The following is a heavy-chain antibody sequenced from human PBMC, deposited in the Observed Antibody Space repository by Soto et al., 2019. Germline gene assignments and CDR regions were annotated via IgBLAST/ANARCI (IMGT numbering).Heavy chain of an antibody. CDR1: GFTFDDYA. Sequence: EVQLVESGGGLVQPGRSLRLSCAASGFTFDDYAMHWVRQAPGKGLEWVSGISWNSGSIGYADSVKGRFTISRDNAKNSLYLQMNSLRAEDTAVYYCAKDRYGDYSFDYWGQGTLVTVSS. V-gene: IGHV3-9*01. CDR2: ISWNSGSI. CDR3: AKDRYGDYSFDY. D-gene: IGHD4-17*01. J-gene: IGHJ4*02.